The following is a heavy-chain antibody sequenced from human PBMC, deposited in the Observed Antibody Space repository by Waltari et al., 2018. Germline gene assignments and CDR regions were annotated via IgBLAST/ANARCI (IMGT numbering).Heavy chain of an antibody. CDR3: ARHSYDFRSGYPYYYVMDV. CDR2: ITSSGSTT. Sequence: EVQLVESGGGLVQPGGSLRLSCAASGFSFSSYEMNWVRQAPGKGLEWVSCITSSGSTTYYADSVKGRFTISRDNAKNSLFLQMDSLRAEDTALYYCARHSYDFRSGYPYYYVMDVWGQGTTVTVSS. D-gene: IGHD3-3*01. J-gene: IGHJ6*02. CDR1: GFSFSSYE. V-gene: IGHV3-48*03.